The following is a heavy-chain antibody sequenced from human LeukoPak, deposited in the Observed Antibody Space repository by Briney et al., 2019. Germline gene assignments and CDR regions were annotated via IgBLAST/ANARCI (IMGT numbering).Heavy chain of an antibody. J-gene: IGHJ4*02. CDR3: AKALDYYDSSGFDY. Sequence: PGGSLRLSCAASGFTFSSYWMSWVRQAPGKGLEWVANIKQDGSEKYYVDSVKGRFTISRDNAKNSLYLQMNSLRAEDTAVYYCAKALDYYDSSGFDYWGQGTLVTVSS. V-gene: IGHV3-7*01. CDR2: IKQDGSEK. D-gene: IGHD3-22*01. CDR1: GFTFSSYW.